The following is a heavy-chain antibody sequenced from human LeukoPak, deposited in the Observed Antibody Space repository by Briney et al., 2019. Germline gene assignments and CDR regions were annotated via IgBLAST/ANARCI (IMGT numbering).Heavy chain of an antibody. CDR2: ISAYNGNT. J-gene: IGHJ1*01. Sequence: GASVKVSCKASGYTFTSYGISWVRQAPGQGLEWMGWISAYNGNTNYAQKLQGRVTMTTDTSTSTAYMELRSLRSDDTAVYYCARDAWQYYDILTGHRAEYFQHWGQGTLVTVSS. V-gene: IGHV1-18*01. CDR1: GYTFTSYG. CDR3: ARDAWQYYDILTGHRAEYFQH. D-gene: IGHD3-9*01.